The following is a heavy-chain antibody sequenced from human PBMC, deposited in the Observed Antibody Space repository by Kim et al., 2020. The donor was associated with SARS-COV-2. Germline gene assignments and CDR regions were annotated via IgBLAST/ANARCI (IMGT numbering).Heavy chain of an antibody. V-gene: IGHV4-34*01. J-gene: IGHJ4*02. CDR3: ARAQRPYYFDY. CDR2: T. Sequence: TNSNPSLKSRVTISVDTSKTHFSLKLSSVTAADTAVYYCARAQRPYYFDYWGQGTLVTVSS.